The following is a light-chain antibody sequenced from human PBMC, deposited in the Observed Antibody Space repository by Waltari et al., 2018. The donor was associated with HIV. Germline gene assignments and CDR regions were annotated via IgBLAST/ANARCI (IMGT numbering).Light chain of an antibody. V-gene: IGLV2-11*01. CDR1: SSHVGAYNY. CDR2: DVT. J-gene: IGLJ3*02. CDR3: CSYAGTWL. Sequence: QSALTQPHSVSGSPGQSVTLSCTGTSSHVGAYNYVSWYQRHPGKAPKLMIYDVTKRPSGVPDRFSGSKSGNTASLTISGLQAEDDAEYYCCSYAGTWLFGGGTKLTVL.